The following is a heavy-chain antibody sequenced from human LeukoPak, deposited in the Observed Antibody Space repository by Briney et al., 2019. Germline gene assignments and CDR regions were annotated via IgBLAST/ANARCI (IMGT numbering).Heavy chain of an antibody. D-gene: IGHD3-3*01. J-gene: IGHJ2*01. Sequence: PGRSLRLSCAASGFTFSTYGMHWVRQAPGKGLEWVAVISYDGSNEYYADSVKGRFTISRDNSKNTLYLQMNSLRAEDTAVYYCAKGARITIFGVAAAWYFDLWGRGTLVTVSS. CDR3: AKGARITIFGVAAAWYFDL. CDR1: GFTFSTYG. CDR2: ISYDGSNE. V-gene: IGHV3-30*18.